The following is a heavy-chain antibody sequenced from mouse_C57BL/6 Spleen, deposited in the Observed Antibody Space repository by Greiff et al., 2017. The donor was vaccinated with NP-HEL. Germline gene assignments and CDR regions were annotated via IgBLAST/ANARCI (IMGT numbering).Heavy chain of an antibody. CDR1: GYSFTDYN. V-gene: IGHV1-39*01. D-gene: IGHD2-12*01. Sequence: EVQLQQSGPELVKPGASVKISCKASGYSFTDYNMNWVKQSNGKSLEWIGVINPNYGTTSYNQKFKGKATLTVDQSSSTAYMQLNSLTNEDSAVYYCTREGVLRRLYAMDYWGQGTSVTVSS. CDR3: TREGVLRRLYAMDY. J-gene: IGHJ4*01. CDR2: INPNYGTT.